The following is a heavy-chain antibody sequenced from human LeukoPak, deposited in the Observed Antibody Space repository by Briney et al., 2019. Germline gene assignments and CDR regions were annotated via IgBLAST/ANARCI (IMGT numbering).Heavy chain of an antibody. CDR3: ARGDYDFWSGYFY. Sequence: SETLSLTCTVSGGSISSGGYYWSWIRQHPGKGLEWIGYIYYSGSTYYNPSLKSRVTISVDTSKNQFSLKLSSVTAADTAVYYCARGDYDFWSGYFYWGQGTLVTVSS. CDR2: IYYSGST. V-gene: IGHV4-31*03. CDR1: GGSISSGGYY. D-gene: IGHD3-3*01. J-gene: IGHJ4*02.